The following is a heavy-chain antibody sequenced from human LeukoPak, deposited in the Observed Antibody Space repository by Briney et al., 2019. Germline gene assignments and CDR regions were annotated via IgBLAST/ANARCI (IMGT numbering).Heavy chain of an antibody. D-gene: IGHD2-2*03. J-gene: IGHJ4*02. CDR3: ARDVRVGIVVVPAASYYFDY. CDR2: INPSGGST. V-gene: IGHV1-46*01. CDR1: GYTFTSYY. Sequence: ASVKVSCKASGYTFTSYYMHWVRQAPGQGLEWMGIINPSGGSTSYAQKFQGRVTMTRDTSTSTVYMELSSLRSEDTAVYYCARDVRVGIVVVPAASYYFDYWGQGTLVTVSS.